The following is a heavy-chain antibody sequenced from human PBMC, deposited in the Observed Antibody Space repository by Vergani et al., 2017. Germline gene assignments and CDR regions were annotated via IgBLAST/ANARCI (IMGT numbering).Heavy chain of an antibody. J-gene: IGHJ4*02. CDR3: AASPPAEYYYDSSGYFDY. Sequence: EVQLLESGGGLVQPGGSLRLSCAASGFTVSSNYMSWVRQAPGKGLEWVSVIYSGGSTYYADSVKGRFTISRDNSKNTLYLQMNSLRAEDTAVYSCAASPPAEYYYDSSGYFDYWGQGTLVTVSS. CDR2: IYSGGST. D-gene: IGHD3-22*01. CDR1: GFTVSSNY. V-gene: IGHV3-53*01.